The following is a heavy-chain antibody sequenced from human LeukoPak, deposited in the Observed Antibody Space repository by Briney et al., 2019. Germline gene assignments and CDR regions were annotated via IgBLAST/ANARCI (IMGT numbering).Heavy chain of an antibody. V-gene: IGHV4-59*08. Sequence: SETLSLTCTVSGGSISSYYWSWIRQPPGKGLEWIGYIYYSGSTYYNPSLRSRVTISVDKSKNQFSLKLSSVTAADTAVYYCARLIDDSSGYYYPFDYWGQGTLVTVSS. D-gene: IGHD3-22*01. CDR2: IYYSGST. CDR1: GGSISSYY. CDR3: ARLIDDSSGYYYPFDY. J-gene: IGHJ4*02.